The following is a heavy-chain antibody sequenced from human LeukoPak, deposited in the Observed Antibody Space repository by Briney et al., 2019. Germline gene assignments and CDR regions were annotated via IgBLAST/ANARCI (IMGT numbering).Heavy chain of an antibody. D-gene: IGHD4-17*01. CDR2: ISYDGSNK. CDR3: ARDRNYGGLQPQYSMDV. Sequence: GGSLRLSCAASGFTFSSYAMHWVRQAPGKGLEWVAVISYDGSNKYYADSVKGRFTISRDNSKNTLYLQMNSLRAEDTAVYYCARDRNYGGLQPQYSMDVWGQGTTVTVSS. V-gene: IGHV3-30*04. CDR1: GFTFSSYA. J-gene: IGHJ6*02.